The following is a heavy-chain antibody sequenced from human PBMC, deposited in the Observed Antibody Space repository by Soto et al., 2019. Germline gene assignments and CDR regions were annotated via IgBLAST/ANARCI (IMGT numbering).Heavy chain of an antibody. V-gene: IGHV4-59*08. D-gene: IGHD3-22*01. J-gene: IGHJ4*02. Sequence: SETLSLTCSVSGGSISSYYWSWIRQPPGKGLEWIGYIYYSGSTNYNPSLKSRVTISVDTSKNQFSLRLSSVTAADTAVYYCARHSYYHHISGYYDYWGQGTLVTVSS. CDR3: ARHSYYHHISGYYDY. CDR1: GGSISSYY. CDR2: IYYSGST.